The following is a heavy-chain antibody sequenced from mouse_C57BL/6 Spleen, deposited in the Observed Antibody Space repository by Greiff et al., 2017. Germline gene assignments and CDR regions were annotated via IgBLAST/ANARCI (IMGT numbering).Heavy chain of an antibody. D-gene: IGHD2-14*01. Sequence: DVKLVESEGGLVQPGSSMKLSCTASGFTFSDYYMAWVSQVPEKGLEWVANINYDGSSTYYLDYLKSRFIISRDNAKNILYLQMSSRKSEDKATYYCAREVGLVRAFAYWGQGTTLTVSS. CDR3: AREVGLVRAFAY. CDR1: GFTFSDYY. J-gene: IGHJ2*01. V-gene: IGHV5-16*01. CDR2: INYDGSST.